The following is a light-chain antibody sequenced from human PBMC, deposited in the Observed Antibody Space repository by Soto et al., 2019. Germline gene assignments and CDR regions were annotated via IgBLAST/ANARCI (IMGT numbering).Light chain of an antibody. CDR3: EQYNSWPPLYT. V-gene: IGKV3-15*01. CDR1: QSVNHN. CDR2: GAS. Sequence: EIVMTQSPATLSVSPGEGATLSCRASQSVNHNLAWYQQKPGQAPRLLIYGASTRATGIPTWFSGSGSGTEFTLTIISRQSEDFAVYYCEQYNSWPPLYTVGQGTKLEFK. J-gene: IGKJ2*01.